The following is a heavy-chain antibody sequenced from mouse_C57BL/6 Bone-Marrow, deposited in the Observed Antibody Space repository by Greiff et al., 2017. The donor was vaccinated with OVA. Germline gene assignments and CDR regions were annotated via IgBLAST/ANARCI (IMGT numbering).Heavy chain of an antibody. CDR1: GYTFTSYW. D-gene: IGHD1-1*01. V-gene: IGHV1-64*01. Sequence: QVQLQQPGAELVKPGASVKLSCKAFGYTFTSYWMPWVKQRSGLGLEWHGMIHPNSGSTNYNDKFKSKATLTVDKSSSTAYMQLTSLTSDVSVVYYGERSYYYGSSFYAMDYWGQGTSVTVSS. CDR3: ERSYYYGSSFYAMDY. J-gene: IGHJ4*01. CDR2: IHPNSGST.